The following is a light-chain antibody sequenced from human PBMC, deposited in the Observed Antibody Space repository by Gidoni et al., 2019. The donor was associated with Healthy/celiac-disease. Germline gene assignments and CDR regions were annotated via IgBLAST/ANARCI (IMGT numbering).Light chain of an antibody. J-gene: IGKJ2*03. V-gene: IGKV3-20*01. CDR1: QSVSSSY. CDR3: QQYGSSPRVYS. Sequence: EIVFAQSPSPLSLSPGERATLSCRASQSVSSSYLAWYQQKPGQARRLLIYGASSRATGIPDRFSGSGSGTDSTLTISRLEPEDLAVYCCQQYGSSPRVYSFXQXTKLEIK. CDR2: GAS.